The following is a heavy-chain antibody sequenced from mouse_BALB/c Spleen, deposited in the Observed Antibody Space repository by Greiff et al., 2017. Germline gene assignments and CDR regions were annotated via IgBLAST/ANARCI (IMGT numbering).Heavy chain of an antibody. CDR1: GFTFSNYW. J-gene: IGHJ1*01. CDR3: TRHGGFPWYFDV. V-gene: IGHV6-6*02. CDR2: IRLKSNNYAT. Sequence: EVKLQESGGGLVQPGGSMKLSCVASGFTFSNYWMNWVRQSPEKGLEWVAEIRLKSNNYATHYAESVKGRFTISRDDSKSSVYLQMNNLRAEDTGIYYCTRHGGFPWYFDVWGAGTTVTVSS.